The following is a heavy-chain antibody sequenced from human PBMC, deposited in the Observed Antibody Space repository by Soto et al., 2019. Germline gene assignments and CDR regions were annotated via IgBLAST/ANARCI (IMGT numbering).Heavy chain of an antibody. Sequence: SQTLSLTCAISGDSVSSNSAAWNWIRQSPSRGLEWLGRTYYRSKWYNDYAVSVKSRITINPDTSKNQFSLQLNSVTPEDTAVYYCAREYRMVVVSFSTDIVRAGVFYICGQGTMVPVSS. CDR1: GDSVSSNSAA. D-gene: IGHD2-15*01. V-gene: IGHV6-1*01. CDR2: TYYRSKWYN. J-gene: IGHJ3*02. CDR3: AREYRMVVVSFSTDIVRAGVFYI.